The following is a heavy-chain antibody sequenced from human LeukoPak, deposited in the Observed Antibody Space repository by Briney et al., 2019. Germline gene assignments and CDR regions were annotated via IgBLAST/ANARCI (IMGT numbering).Heavy chain of an antibody. CDR1: GFTFSSYW. CDR3: AREGQSPGYGGKPGDD. Sequence: GGSLRLSCAASGFTFSSYWMSWVRQAPGKGLEWVANIKQDGSEKYYVDSVKGRFTISRDNAKNSLYLQVNSLRAEDTAVYYCAREGQSPGYGGKPGDDWGQGTLVIVSS. D-gene: IGHD4-23*01. CDR2: IKQDGSEK. V-gene: IGHV3-7*01. J-gene: IGHJ4*02.